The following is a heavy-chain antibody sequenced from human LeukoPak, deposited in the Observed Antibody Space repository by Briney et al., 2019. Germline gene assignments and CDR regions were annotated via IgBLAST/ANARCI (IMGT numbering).Heavy chain of an antibody. Sequence: SETLSLTCTVSGGSISSYYWSWIRQPPGKGLEWIGYIYYSGSTNYNPSLKSRVTISVDTSKNQFSLKLSSVTAADTAVYYCARDGGAVAGYDLPFFDYWGQGTLVTVSS. CDR1: GGSISSYY. D-gene: IGHD6-19*01. J-gene: IGHJ4*02. V-gene: IGHV4-59*01. CDR3: ARDGGAVAGYDLPFFDY. CDR2: IYYSGST.